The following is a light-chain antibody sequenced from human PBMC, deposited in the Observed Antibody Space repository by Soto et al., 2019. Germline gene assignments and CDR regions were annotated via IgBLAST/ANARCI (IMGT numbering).Light chain of an antibody. CDR1: QSISSW. V-gene: IGKV1-5*03. CDR3: QQYNNYPWT. J-gene: IGKJ1*01. Sequence: DIQMTQPPATLSTSVGDRVTITCRASQSISSWLAWYQQTPGKAPKLLIYKTSSLESGVPSRFSGSRSGTEFTLTISSLQPDDFATYFCQQYNNYPWTFGQGTKVDI. CDR2: KTS.